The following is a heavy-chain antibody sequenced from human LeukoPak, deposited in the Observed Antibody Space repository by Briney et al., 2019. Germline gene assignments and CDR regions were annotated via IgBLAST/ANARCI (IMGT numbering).Heavy chain of an antibody. CDR1: GFIFSNYA. J-gene: IGHJ4*02. D-gene: IGHD5-12*01. V-gene: IGHV3-23*01. CDR2: LRGSGTDT. Sequence: GGSLRLSCSASGFIFSNYAMHWVRQAPGKGLEWVSDLRGSGTDTYYADSVRGRFTISRDNSKNTLYLQMNSLRAEDTAIYYCAKTSRVNSGYDSPFDYWGQGTLVTVTS. CDR3: AKTSRVNSGYDSPFDY.